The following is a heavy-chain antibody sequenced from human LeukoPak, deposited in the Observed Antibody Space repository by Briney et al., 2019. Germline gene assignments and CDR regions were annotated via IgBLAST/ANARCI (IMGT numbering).Heavy chain of an antibody. CDR3: AKPRGGFSYGFFDY. CDR1: GFTFSRNG. Sequence: GGSLRLSCAACGFTFSRNGMHWVRQAPGKGLEWVAVISYDGSNKYYADSVKGRFTISRDNSKNTLYLQMNSLRAEDTAVYYCAKPRGGFSYGFFDYWGQGTLVTVSS. V-gene: IGHV3-30*18. CDR2: ISYDGSNK. D-gene: IGHD5-18*01. J-gene: IGHJ4*02.